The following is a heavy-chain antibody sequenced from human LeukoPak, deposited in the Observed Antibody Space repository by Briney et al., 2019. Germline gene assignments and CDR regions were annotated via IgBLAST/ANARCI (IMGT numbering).Heavy chain of an antibody. Sequence: GESLKISCKGSGYSFTSYWIAWVRQMPGKGLEWMGIIYPGDSDTRYSPSFQGQVTISADKSINTAYLQWSSLKASDTAMYYCERNEHLDNWFDPWGQGTLVTVSS. CDR1: GYSFTSYW. CDR2: IYPGDSDT. V-gene: IGHV5-51*01. D-gene: IGHD1-1*01. CDR3: ERNEHLDNWFDP. J-gene: IGHJ5*02.